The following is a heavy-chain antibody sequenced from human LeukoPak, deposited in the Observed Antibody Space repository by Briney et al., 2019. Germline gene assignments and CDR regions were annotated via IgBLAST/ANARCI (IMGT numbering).Heavy chain of an antibody. D-gene: IGHD3-16*01. CDR1: GFTFSSYS. Sequence: GGSLRLSCAASGFTFSSYSMNWVRQAPGKGLEWVSSISSSSSYIYYADSVKGRFTISRDNAKNSLYLQMNSLRAEDTAAYYCARDLGAQWPESWGQGTLVTVSS. J-gene: IGHJ5*02. CDR2: ISSSSSYI. CDR3: ARDLGAQWPES. V-gene: IGHV3-21*01.